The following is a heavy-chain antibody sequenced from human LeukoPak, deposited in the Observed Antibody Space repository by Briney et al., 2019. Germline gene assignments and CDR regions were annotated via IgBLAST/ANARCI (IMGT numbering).Heavy chain of an antibody. CDR3: ARLARSSWYWVY. D-gene: IGHD6-13*01. V-gene: IGHV4-39*01. CDR1: GGSISSSSYY. Sequence: MSSETLSLTCSVSGGSISSSSYYWGWIRQPPGMGLEWIGSIYYSGSTYYNPSLKSRVTISVDTSKNQFSLKLSSVTAADTAVYYCARLARSSWYWVYWGQGTLVTVSS. J-gene: IGHJ4*02. CDR2: IYYSGST.